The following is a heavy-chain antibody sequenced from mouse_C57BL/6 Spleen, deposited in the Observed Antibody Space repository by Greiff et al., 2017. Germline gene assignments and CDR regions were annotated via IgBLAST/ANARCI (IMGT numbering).Heavy chain of an antibody. CDR1: GFTFSDYG. V-gene: IGHV5-17*01. CDR3: ARPGSSGY. CDR2: ISSGSSTI. J-gene: IGHJ2*01. D-gene: IGHD1-1*01. Sequence: EVKLMESGGGLVKPGGSLKLSCAASGFTFSDYGMHWVRQAPEKGLEWVAYISSGSSTIYYAGTVKGRFTISRDNAKNTLFLQMTSLRSEDTAMYYCARPGSSGYWGQGTTLTVSS.